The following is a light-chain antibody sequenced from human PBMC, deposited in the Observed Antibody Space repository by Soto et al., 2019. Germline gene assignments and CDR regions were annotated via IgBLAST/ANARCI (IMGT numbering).Light chain of an antibody. V-gene: IGKV1-5*03. CDR3: QQYNSYWT. CDR1: QSISSW. J-gene: IGKJ1*01. CDR2: KAS. Sequence: DIPISQSPSTLSASVGDRVTITCRASQSISSWLAWYQQKPGKAPKLLIYKASNLESGVPSRFSGSGSGTEFTLTISSLQPDDFATYYCQQYNSYWTFGQGTKVEIK.